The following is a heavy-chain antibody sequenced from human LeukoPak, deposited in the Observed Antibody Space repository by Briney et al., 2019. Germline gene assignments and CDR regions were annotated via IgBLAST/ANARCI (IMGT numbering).Heavy chain of an antibody. CDR2: ISAYNGNT. CDR3: ARDKAARTYYFDY. D-gene: IGHD2-15*01. CDR1: GYTFTSYY. J-gene: IGHJ4*02. Sequence: ASVKVSCKASGYTFTSYYMHWVRQAPGQGLEWMGWISAYNGNTNYAQKLQGRVTMTTDTSTSTAYMELRSLRSDDTAVYYCARDKAARTYYFDYWGQGTLVTVSS. V-gene: IGHV1-18*04.